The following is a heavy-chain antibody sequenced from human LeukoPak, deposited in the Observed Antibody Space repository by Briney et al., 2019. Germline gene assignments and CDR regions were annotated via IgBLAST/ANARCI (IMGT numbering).Heavy chain of an antibody. Sequence: SETLSLTCTVSGVSISSYYWSWIRQPPGKGLEWIGYIYDSGNTSYSPSLKSRVTISVDTSKNQFSLKLSSVTAADTAVYYCARRGSRLLWFGESTSYYYYGMDVWGQGTTVTVSS. V-gene: IGHV4-59*08. CDR3: ARRGSRLLWFGESTSYYYYGMDV. CDR1: GVSISSYY. D-gene: IGHD3-10*01. CDR2: IYDSGNT. J-gene: IGHJ6*02.